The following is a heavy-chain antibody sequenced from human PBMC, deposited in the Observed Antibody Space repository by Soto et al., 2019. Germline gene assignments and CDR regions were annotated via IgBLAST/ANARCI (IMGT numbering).Heavy chain of an antibody. V-gene: IGHV4-30-4*01. J-gene: IGHJ5*02. CDR3: ARVVRGVIHGPDP. CDR2: IYYSGST. Sequence: SETLSLTCTVSGGSISSGDYYWSWIRQPPGKGLEWIGYIYYSGSTYYNPSLKSRVTISVDTSKNQFSLKLSSVTAADTAVYYCARVVRGVIHGPDPWGQGTLVTVSS. CDR1: GGSISSGDYY. D-gene: IGHD3-10*01.